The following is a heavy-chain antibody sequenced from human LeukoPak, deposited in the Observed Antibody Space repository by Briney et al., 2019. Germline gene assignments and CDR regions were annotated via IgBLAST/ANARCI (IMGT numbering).Heavy chain of an antibody. D-gene: IGHD5-18*01. CDR2: ISGSGGST. V-gene: IGHV3-23*01. CDR1: GFTFSSYA. CDR3: AKEGYSYGYPSHTDY. J-gene: IGHJ4*02. Sequence: GRSLRLSCAASGFTFSSYAMSWVRQAPGKGLEWVSAISGSGGSTYYADSVKGRFTISRDNSKNTLYLQMNSLRAEDTAVYYCAKEGYSYGYPSHTDYWGQGTLVTVSS.